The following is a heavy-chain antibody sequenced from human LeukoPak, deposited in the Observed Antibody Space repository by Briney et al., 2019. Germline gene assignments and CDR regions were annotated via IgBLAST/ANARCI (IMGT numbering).Heavy chain of an antibody. CDR1: GGPISSYY. CDR3: ARSAEDLYYDFWSGYPPYNWFDP. J-gene: IGHJ5*02. Sequence: SETLSLTCTVSGGPISSYYWSWIRQPAGKGLEWIGRIYTSGSTNYNPSLKSRVTMSVDTSKNQFSLKLSSVTAADTAVYYCARSAEDLYYDFWSGYPPYNWFDPWGQGTLVTVSS. CDR2: IYTSGST. V-gene: IGHV4-4*07. D-gene: IGHD3-3*01.